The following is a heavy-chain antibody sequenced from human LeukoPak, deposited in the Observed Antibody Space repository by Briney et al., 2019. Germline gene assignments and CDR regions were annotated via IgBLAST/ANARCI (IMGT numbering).Heavy chain of an antibody. Sequence: PSETLSLTCGVSGGSISSYYWSWIRQPAGKGLEWIGRIYNSGSTNYNPSLKSRVTISVDKSKNQFSLKLSSVTAADTAVHYCARWNSGSSSFDFWGQGTMVTVSS. J-gene: IGHJ4*02. CDR3: ARWNSGSSSFDF. CDR2: IYNSGST. CDR1: GGSISSYY. D-gene: IGHD1-26*01. V-gene: IGHV4-4*07.